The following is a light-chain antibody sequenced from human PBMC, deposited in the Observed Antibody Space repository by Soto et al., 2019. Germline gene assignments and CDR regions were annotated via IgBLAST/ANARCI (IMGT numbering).Light chain of an antibody. Sequence: EIVLTQSPATLSLSPGERATLSCRASQSVSSSLAWYQQKPGQTPRLLIYDASNRATGIPARFSGSGSGTDFTLTICSLEPEDFAVYYCQQRSNWPPSLTFGGGTKVEIK. V-gene: IGKV3-11*01. CDR2: DAS. CDR3: QQRSNWPPSLT. CDR1: QSVSSS. J-gene: IGKJ4*01.